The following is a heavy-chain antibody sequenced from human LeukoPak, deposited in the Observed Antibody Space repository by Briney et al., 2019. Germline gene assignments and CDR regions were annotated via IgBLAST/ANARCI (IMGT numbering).Heavy chain of an antibody. CDR3: ARHPEFCNGGSCPPEY. D-gene: IGHD2-15*01. Sequence: SETLSLTCTVSGGSMKSYYWNWIRQPPGKGLEWIGFAYYTGNTYYNPSLESRVTISVDTSKNQFSLKLNSIAAADTAVYYCARHPEFCNGGSCPPEYWGQGALVTVSS. J-gene: IGHJ4*02. CDR2: AYYTGNT. CDR1: GGSMKSYY. V-gene: IGHV4-59*08.